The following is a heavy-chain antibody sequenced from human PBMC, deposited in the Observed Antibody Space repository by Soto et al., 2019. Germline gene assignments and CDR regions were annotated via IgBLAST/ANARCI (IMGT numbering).Heavy chain of an antibody. Sequence: GESLKTSCKGYADSFSNYWINWVRQVPGKGLEWMGRIDPSDSYANYSPSFQGHVTISADKSISTVYMQWSSLKASDTAMYYCARASDWLGFYYGLDVWGQGTTVTV. J-gene: IGHJ6*02. D-gene: IGHD3-9*01. CDR2: IDPSDSYA. V-gene: IGHV5-10-1*01. CDR3: ARASDWLGFYYGLDV. CDR1: ADSFSNYW.